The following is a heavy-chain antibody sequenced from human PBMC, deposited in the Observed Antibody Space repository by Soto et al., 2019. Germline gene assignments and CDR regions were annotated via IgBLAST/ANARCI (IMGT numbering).Heavy chain of an antibody. CDR2: IYYSGST. CDR1: GGSISSGDYY. CDR3: ARAGLLLWFGDDDSRYYFDY. J-gene: IGHJ4*02. Sequence: KPSETLSLTCTVSGGSISSGDYYWSWIRQPPGKGLEWIGYIYYSGSTYYNPSLKSRVTISVDTSKNQFSLKLSSVTAADTAVYYCARAGLLLWFGDDDSRYYFDYWGQGTLVTVSS. D-gene: IGHD3-10*01. V-gene: IGHV4-30-4*01.